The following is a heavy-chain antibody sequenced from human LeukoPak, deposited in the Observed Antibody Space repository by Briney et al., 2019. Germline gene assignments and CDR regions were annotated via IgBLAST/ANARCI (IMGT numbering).Heavy chain of an antibody. Sequence: GESLKISCKGSGYSFTSHWIGWVRQMPGKGLEWMGIIYPGDSDTRYSPSFQGQVTISADKSISTAYLQWSSLKASDTAMYYCARHRGYDSSGHPGDYWGQGTLVTVSS. D-gene: IGHD3-22*01. CDR2: IYPGDSDT. CDR1: GYSFTSHW. V-gene: IGHV5-51*01. J-gene: IGHJ4*02. CDR3: ARHRGYDSSGHPGDY.